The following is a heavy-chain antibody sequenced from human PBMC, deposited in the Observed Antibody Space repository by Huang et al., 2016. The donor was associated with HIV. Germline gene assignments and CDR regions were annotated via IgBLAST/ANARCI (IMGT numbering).Heavy chain of an antibody. CDR3: ATDLGGYSFDY. D-gene: IGHD2-21*02. Sequence: QEQLVESGGGVVQPGGSLRFSCATSGFSFSHYGVHWVRQAPGKGLEWVAFIRFDGGNKHYADSAKGRFTISRDNSKKMLFLEMNSLRGDDTAFYYCATDLGGYSFDYWGQGALVSVSS. CDR1: GFSFSHYG. J-gene: IGHJ4*02. V-gene: IGHV3-30*02. CDR2: IRFDGGNK.